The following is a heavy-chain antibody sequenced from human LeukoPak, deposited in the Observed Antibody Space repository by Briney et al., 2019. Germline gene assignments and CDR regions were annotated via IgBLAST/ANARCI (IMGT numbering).Heavy chain of an antibody. CDR1: GYTFTGYY. V-gene: IGHV1-2*02. CDR3: ARDYDILTGSFGY. Sequence: GASVKVSCKASGYTFTGYYMHWVRQAPGQGLEWMGWINPNSGGTNYAQKFQGRVTMTRDTSISTAYMELSRLRSEGTAVYYCARDYDILTGSFGYWGQGTLVTVSS. D-gene: IGHD3-9*01. J-gene: IGHJ4*02. CDR2: INPNSGGT.